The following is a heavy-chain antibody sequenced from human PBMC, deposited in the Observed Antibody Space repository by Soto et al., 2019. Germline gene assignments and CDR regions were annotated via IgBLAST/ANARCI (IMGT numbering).Heavy chain of an antibody. J-gene: IGHJ4*02. D-gene: IGHD5-12*01. CDR2: TIPILDVA. CDR1: GYTFTSYY. V-gene: IGHV1-69*04. Sequence: GASVKVSCKASGYTFTSYYMHWVRQAPGQGLEWMGRTIPILDVADYAQDFQGRVTITADKSTSTAYMELTSLTSKDTAVYYCARDSPIGSTYSGYDAIDSWGQGTLVTVSS. CDR3: ARDSPIGSTYSGYDAIDS.